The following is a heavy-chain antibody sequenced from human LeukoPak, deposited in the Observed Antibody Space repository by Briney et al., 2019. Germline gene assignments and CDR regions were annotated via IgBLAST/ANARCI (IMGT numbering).Heavy chain of an antibody. V-gene: IGHV3-30-3*01. CDR1: GFTFSSYA. CDR2: ISYDGSNK. CDR3: ARGGRGSAAVVAPRSFDI. D-gene: IGHD3-22*01. J-gene: IGHJ3*02. Sequence: SGGSLRLSCAASGFTFSSYAMHWVRQAPGKGLEWVAVISYDGSNKYYAGSVKGRFTISRDNSKNTLYLQMNSLRAEDSALYYCARGGRGSAAVVAPRSFDIWGQGTMVTVSS.